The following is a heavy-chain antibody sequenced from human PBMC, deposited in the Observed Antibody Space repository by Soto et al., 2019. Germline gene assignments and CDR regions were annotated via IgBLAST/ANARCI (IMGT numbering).Heavy chain of an antibody. Sequence: SETLSLTCTVSGGSISGYYWSWVRQPAGKGLEWVGRIYSDGTTNYSPSLKSRVTMSLDTSKDQFSLHLNSVTAADTAVYYCSRVGCSNSKCYTRGMDVWGQGATVTVSS. D-gene: IGHD2-2*01. V-gene: IGHV4-4*07. J-gene: IGHJ6*02. CDR2: IYSDGTT. CDR1: GGSISGYY. CDR3: SRVGCSNSKCYTRGMDV.